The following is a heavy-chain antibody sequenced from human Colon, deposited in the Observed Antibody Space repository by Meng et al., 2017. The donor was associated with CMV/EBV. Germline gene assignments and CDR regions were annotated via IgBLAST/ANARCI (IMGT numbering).Heavy chain of an antibody. CDR3: ARDTSTIFGVVTTPDV. J-gene: IGHJ6*02. V-gene: IGHV1-2*02. D-gene: IGHD3-3*01. Sequence: ASVKVSCKASGYTFTGYYMHWVRQAPGQGLEWMGWINPNSGGTNYAQKFQGRVTMTRDTSISTAYMELSRLRSDDTAVYYCARDTSTIFGVVTTPDVWGQGTTVTVSS. CDR1: GYTFTGYY. CDR2: INPNSGGT.